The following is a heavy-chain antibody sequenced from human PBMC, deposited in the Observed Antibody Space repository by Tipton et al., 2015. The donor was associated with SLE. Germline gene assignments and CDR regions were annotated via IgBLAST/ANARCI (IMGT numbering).Heavy chain of an antibody. Sequence: GLVKPSETLSLNCTVSGGSISSYYWGWIRQPPGKGLEWIGSIYYSGSTNYNPSLKSRVTISVDTSKNQFSLKLSSVTAADTAVYYCARTSGRFRAFDIWGQGTMVTVSS. V-gene: IGHV4-39*07. J-gene: IGHJ3*02. CDR1: GGSISSYY. D-gene: IGHD3-3*01. CDR2: IYYSGST. CDR3: ARTSGRFRAFDI.